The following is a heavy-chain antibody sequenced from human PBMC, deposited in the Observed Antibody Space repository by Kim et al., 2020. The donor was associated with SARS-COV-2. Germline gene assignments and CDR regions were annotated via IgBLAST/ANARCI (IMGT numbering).Heavy chain of an antibody. Sequence: ASVKVSCKASGYTFTGYYMHWVRQAPGQGLEWMGRINPNSGGTNYAQKFQGRVTMTRDTSISTAYMELSRLRSDDTAVYYCARNGYYYDSSGYYYGSEFDYWGQGTLVTVSS. CDR2: INPNSGGT. CDR1: GYTFTGYY. V-gene: IGHV1-2*06. D-gene: IGHD3-22*01. J-gene: IGHJ4*02. CDR3: ARNGYYYDSSGYYYGSEFDY.